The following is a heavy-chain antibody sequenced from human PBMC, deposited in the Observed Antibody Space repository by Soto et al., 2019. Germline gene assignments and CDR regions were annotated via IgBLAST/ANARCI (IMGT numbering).Heavy chain of an antibody. V-gene: IGHV4-34*01. D-gene: IGHD4-17*01. CDR1: GWAFSGYY. Sequence: SGTPSPTCAVYGWAFSGYYLSWVRPPPGKGLEWIGEINHSGSTNYNPSLKSRVTISVDTSKNQFSLKLSSVTAADTAVYYCARGYGDYNYYYMDVWGKGTTVTVSS. CDR2: INHSGST. J-gene: IGHJ6*03. CDR3: ARGYGDYNYYYMDV.